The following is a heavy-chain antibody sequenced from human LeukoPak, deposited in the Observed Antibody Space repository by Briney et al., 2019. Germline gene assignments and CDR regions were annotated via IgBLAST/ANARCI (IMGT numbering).Heavy chain of an antibody. V-gene: IGHV3-30*02. CDR2: IWYDGSNK. D-gene: IGHD3-10*01. Sequence: GGSLRLSCAASGFTFSTYGMHWVRQAPGKGLEWVAVIWYDGSNKYYADSVKGRFTISRDNSKNTLYLQMNSLRAEDTAVYYCAKDAFYGSGPGIWGQGTMVTVSS. CDR3: AKDAFYGSGPGI. CDR1: GFTFSTYG. J-gene: IGHJ3*02.